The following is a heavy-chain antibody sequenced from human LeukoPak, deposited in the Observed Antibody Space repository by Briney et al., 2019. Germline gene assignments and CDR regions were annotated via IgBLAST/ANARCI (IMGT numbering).Heavy chain of an antibody. CDR3: ARSVSPGLTYYFDY. Sequence: GGSLRLSCAASGFTFSSYWMSWVRQAPGKGLEWVANIKQDGSEKYYVDSVKGRFTISRDNAKNSLYLQMNSLRAEDTAVYYCARSVSPGLTYYFDYWGQGTLVTVSS. CDR2: IKQDGSEK. V-gene: IGHV3-7*01. J-gene: IGHJ4*02. CDR1: GFTFSSYW.